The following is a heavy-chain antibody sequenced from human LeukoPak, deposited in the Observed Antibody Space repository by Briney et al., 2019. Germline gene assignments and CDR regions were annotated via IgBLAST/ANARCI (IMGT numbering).Heavy chain of an antibody. J-gene: IGHJ5*02. Sequence: GGPLRLSCAASGFSFSSNSMGWVRQAPGKGLEWVSAISGSGGRTFYADSVKGRFTISRDNSKNMVYLEMNSLRVEDTAVYYCGKDSYVGVNWFDPRGQGTLVTVSS. CDR2: ISGSGGRT. V-gene: IGHV3-23*01. CDR1: GFSFSSNS. D-gene: IGHD1-26*01. CDR3: GKDSYVGVNWFDP.